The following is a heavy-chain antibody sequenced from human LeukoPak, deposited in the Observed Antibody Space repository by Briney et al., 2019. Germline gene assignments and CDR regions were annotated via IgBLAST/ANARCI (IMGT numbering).Heavy chain of an antibody. CDR1: VGSFSGYY. V-gene: IGHV4-34*01. D-gene: IGHD6-13*01. J-gene: IGHJ4*02. CDR2: INHNGSN. CDR3: AMGSVAATGHYGY. Sequence: PSETLSLTCAVYVGSFSGYYGSGLRQPPGKGLERYGEINHNGSNNYSPSLKSRVHISVDTSKNQFSLKLSSVTAADTAVYYCAMGSVAATGHYGYWGQGTLVTVSS.